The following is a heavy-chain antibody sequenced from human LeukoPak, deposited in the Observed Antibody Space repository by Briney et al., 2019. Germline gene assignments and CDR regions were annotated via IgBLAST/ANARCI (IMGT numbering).Heavy chain of an antibody. CDR2: INPNSGGT. CDR3: ARVTYYGSGSYYGAFDI. Sequence: ASVKVSCKVSGYTFTGYYMHWVRQAPGQGLEWMGWINPNSGGTNYAQKFQGWVTMTRDTSISTAYMELSRLRSDDTAVYYCARVTYYGSGSYYGAFDIWGQGTMVTVSS. CDR1: GYTFTGYY. J-gene: IGHJ3*02. D-gene: IGHD3-10*01. V-gene: IGHV1-2*04.